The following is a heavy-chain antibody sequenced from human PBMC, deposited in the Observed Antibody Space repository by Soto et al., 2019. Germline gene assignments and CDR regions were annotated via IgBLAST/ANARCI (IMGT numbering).Heavy chain of an antibody. CDR3: GRAFDRSGLY. V-gene: IGHV1-18*01. CDR2: INAYNGNT. Sequence: ASVKVSCKASGYIFTTDGITWVRQAPGQGLEWMGWINAYNGNTGYAQKVQGRVTMTTDIPTSTAYMELRSLRSDDTAVYYCGRAFDRSGLYWGQGTLVTVSS. J-gene: IGHJ4*02. D-gene: IGHD3-22*01. CDR1: GYIFTTDG.